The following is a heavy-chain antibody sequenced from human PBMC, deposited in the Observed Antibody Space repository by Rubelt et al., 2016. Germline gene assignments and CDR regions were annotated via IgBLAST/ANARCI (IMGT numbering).Heavy chain of an antibody. D-gene: IGHD5-12*01. J-gene: IGHJ4*02. V-gene: IGHV5-51*01. CDR3: SRLMGYSTIDY. CDR1: GYSFTSYW. CDR2: IHPGDSAT. Sequence: EVQLVQSGAEVKKPGESLRISCKGSGYSFTSYWISWVRQMPGKGLEWMGIIHPGDSATRYSPSFQGQVTISADKSINTAYRQWSSLKASDTAIYYCSRLMGYSTIDYWGQGTLVTVSS.